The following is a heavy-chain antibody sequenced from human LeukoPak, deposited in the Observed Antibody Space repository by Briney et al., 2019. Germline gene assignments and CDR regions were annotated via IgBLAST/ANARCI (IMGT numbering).Heavy chain of an antibody. CDR2: MSPNSGNT. V-gene: IGHV1-8*01. CDR3: ATGVAVVASTDS. J-gene: IGHJ5*01. CDR1: GYTFTNYD. Sequence: GASVKVSCKASGYTFTNYDINWVRQATGQGLEWMGWMSPNSGNTGYAQKFQGRVTMTRNTAISTAYMELSSLRSEDTAVYYCATGVAVVASTDSWGQGTLVTVSS. D-gene: IGHD2-15*01.